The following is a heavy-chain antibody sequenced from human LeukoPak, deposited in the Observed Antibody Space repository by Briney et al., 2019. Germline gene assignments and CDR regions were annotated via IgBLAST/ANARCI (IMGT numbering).Heavy chain of an antibody. Sequence: SVKVSCKASGGTFSSYAISWVRQAPGQGLEWMGRIIPILGIANYAQKFQGRVTITADKSTSTAYMELSSLRSEDTAVYYCARDLLMNYYDSSGYSNWGQGTLATVSS. V-gene: IGHV1-69*04. CDR2: IIPILGIA. J-gene: IGHJ4*02. CDR1: GGTFSSYA. CDR3: ARDLLMNYYDSSGYSN. D-gene: IGHD3-22*01.